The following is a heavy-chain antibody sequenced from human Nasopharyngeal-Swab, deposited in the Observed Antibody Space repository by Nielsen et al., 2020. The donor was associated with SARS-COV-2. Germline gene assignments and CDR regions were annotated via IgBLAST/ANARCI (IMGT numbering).Heavy chain of an antibody. Sequence: VRQMPGKGLEWVGRIRSKANSYATAYAASVKGRFTISRDDSKNTAYLQVNSLKTEDTAVYYCTRLRYDFWSGWGAADAFDIWGQGTMVTVSS. CDR2: IRSKANSYAT. D-gene: IGHD3-3*01. CDR3: TRLRYDFWSGWGAADAFDI. J-gene: IGHJ3*02. V-gene: IGHV3-73*01.